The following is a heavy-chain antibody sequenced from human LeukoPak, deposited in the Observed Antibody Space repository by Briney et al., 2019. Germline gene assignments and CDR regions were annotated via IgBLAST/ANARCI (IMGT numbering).Heavy chain of an antibody. CDR3: ARSPLPSTAIGRAVTRTIDY. Sequence: PGGSLRLSCAASGFTFSSYWMHWVRQAPGKGLVWVSRINSDGSSTSYADSVKGRFTISRDNAKNTLYLQMNSLRAEGTAVYYCARSPLPSTAIGRAVTRTIDYWGQGTLVTVSS. J-gene: IGHJ4*02. CDR2: INSDGSST. CDR1: GFTFSSYW. V-gene: IGHV3-74*01. D-gene: IGHD4-17*01.